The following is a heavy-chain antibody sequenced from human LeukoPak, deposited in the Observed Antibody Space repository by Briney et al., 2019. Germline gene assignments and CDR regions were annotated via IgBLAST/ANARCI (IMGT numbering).Heavy chain of an antibody. J-gene: IGHJ4*02. Sequence: GASVKVSCKASGYTFTGYYMHWVRQAPGQGLEWMGWINPNSGGTNYAQKFQGRVTMTRDTSISTAYMELSRLRSDDTAVYYCARQFYDFWSGYYTRGFDYWGKGTLVTVSS. CDR1: GYTFTGYY. V-gene: IGHV1-2*02. CDR3: ARQFYDFWSGYYTRGFDY. CDR2: INPNSGGT. D-gene: IGHD3-3*01.